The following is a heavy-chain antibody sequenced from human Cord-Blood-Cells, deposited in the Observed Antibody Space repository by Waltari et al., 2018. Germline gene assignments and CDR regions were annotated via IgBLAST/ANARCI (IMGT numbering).Heavy chain of an antibody. V-gene: IGHV3-7*01. CDR3: ARGSYFDY. CDR2: IKEDGSEK. Sequence: EVQLVESGGGLVQPGGSLRLSCAASGFTFSSYWMSWVRQAPGKGLGWGAKIKEDGSEKYYVDSVKGRFTISRDNAKNSLYLQMNSLRAEDTAVYYCARGSYFDYWGQGTLVTVSS. CDR1: GFTFSSYW. J-gene: IGHJ4*02.